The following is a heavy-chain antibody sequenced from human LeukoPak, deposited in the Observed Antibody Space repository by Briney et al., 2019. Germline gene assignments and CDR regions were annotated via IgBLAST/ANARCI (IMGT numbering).Heavy chain of an antibody. CDR1: GFTFSSYA. Sequence: PGGSLRLSCAASGFTFSSYAMHWVRQAPGKGLEWVAVISYDGSNKYYADSVKGRFTISRDNSKSTLYLQMNSLRAEDTAVYYWARGCSGEFYDAFDIGAKGTMVPVSS. D-gene: IGHD3-16*01. V-gene: IGHV3-30-3*01. J-gene: IGHJ3*02. CDR3: ARGCSGEFYDAFDI. CDR2: ISYDGSNK.